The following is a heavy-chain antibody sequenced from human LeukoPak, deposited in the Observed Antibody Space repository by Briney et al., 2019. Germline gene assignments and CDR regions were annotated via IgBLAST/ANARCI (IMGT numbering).Heavy chain of an antibody. V-gene: IGHV4-59*01. J-gene: IGHJ4*02. CDR3: ASGDFFGY. D-gene: IGHD3-3*01. CDR2: IYHSGSA. CDR1: GGSLSGYY. Sequence: PSQTLSLTCSVSGGSLSGYYCSWIRQPPGKGLEWIGYIYHSGSATYNPSLKSRVTISVDTSKNQFSLKLTSVTAADTAVYYCASGDFFGYWGQGILVTVSS.